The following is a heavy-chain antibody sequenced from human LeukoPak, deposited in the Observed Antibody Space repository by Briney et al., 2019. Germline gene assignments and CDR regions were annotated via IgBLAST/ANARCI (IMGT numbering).Heavy chain of an antibody. J-gene: IGHJ4*02. Sequence: GGPLRLSCAASGFTFSSYWIHWVRQVPGKGLVWVSRIHGDGRTTTYADSVKGRFTISRDNAKNTLYLQMNSLRAEDTAVYYCARDSGENYHTAFDYWGQGTLVTVSS. CDR1: GFTFSSYW. D-gene: IGHD2-15*01. CDR3: ARDSGENYHTAFDY. V-gene: IGHV3-74*01. CDR2: IHGDGRTT.